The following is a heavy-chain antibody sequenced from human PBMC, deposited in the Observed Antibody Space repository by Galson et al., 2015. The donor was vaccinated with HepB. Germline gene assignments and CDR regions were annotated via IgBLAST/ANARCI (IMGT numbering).Heavy chain of an antibody. CDR2: ISYDGTDK. CDR3: AGTETGNSDPGIDY. J-gene: IGHJ4*02. Sequence: SLRLSCAASGFIFPHYTIHWVRQAPGKGLEWLAFISYDGTDKYYADSVKGRFTISRDTSKNTLYLQMNSLRAEDTAVYYCAGTETGNSDPGIDYWGQGTLVTGSS. V-gene: IGHV3-30*14. D-gene: IGHD4-23*01. CDR1: GFIFPHYT.